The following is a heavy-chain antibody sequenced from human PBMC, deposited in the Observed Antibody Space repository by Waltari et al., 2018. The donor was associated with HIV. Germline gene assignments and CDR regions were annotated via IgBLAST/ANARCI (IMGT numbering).Heavy chain of an antibody. J-gene: IGHJ4*02. CDR1: GYTFTSYD. CDR2: MIPNSGNT. V-gene: IGHV1-8*01. D-gene: IGHD3-22*01. CDR3: ASTGYYFDSSGYPRYFDY. Sequence: QVQLVQSGAEVKTPGASVKVSCKASGYTFTSYDINWVRQATGQGLEWMGWMIPNSGNTGYAQKFQGRVTMTRNTSISTAYMELSSLRSEDTAVYYCASTGYYFDSSGYPRYFDYWGQGTLVTVSS.